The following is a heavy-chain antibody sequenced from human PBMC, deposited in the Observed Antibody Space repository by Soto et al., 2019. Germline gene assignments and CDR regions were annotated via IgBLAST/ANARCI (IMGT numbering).Heavy chain of an antibody. V-gene: IGHV4-59*01. CDR3: ARGRVSGGSSYFDY. CDR2: IYYSGST. J-gene: IGHJ4*02. CDR1: GVSISSYY. D-gene: IGHD2-15*01. Sequence: LSLTCTVCGVSISSYYWSWIRQPPGMGLEWTGYIYYSGSTNYNPSLKSRVTISVDTSKNQFSLKLRSVTAADMAVYYCARGRVSGGSSYFDYWGQGTLVTVSS.